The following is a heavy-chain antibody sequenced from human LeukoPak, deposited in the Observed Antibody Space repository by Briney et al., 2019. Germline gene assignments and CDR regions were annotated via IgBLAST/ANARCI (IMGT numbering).Heavy chain of an antibody. V-gene: IGHV3-21*01. CDR1: GFTFSSYS. J-gene: IGHJ5*02. D-gene: IGHD2/OR15-2a*01. Sequence: GGSLRLSCAASGFTFSSYSMTWVRQAPGKGLEWVSSISSSSSYIYYADSVKGRFTISRDNAKNSLYLQMNSLRAEDTAVYYCASFPQNSKGDNWFDPWGQGTLVTVSS. CDR3: ASFPQNSKGDNWFDP. CDR2: ISSSSSYI.